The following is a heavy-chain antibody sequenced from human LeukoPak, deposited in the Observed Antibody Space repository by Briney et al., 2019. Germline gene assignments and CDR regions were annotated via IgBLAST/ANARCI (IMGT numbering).Heavy chain of an antibody. V-gene: IGHV4-34*01. CDR1: GGSISTYY. CDR3: ARGLSYGYSYYYYYMDV. D-gene: IGHD1-26*01. J-gene: IGHJ6*03. CDR2: INHSGST. Sequence: SETLSLTCTVSGGSISTYYWSWIRQPPGKGLEWIGEINHSGSTNYNPSLKSRVTISVDTSKNQFSLKLSSVTAADTAVYYCARGLSYGYSYYYYYMDVWGKGTTVTISS.